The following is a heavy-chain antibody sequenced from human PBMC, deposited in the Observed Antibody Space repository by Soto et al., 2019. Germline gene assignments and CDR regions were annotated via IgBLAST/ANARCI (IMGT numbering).Heavy chain of an antibody. CDR2: IIPIFGTA. CDR1: GGTFSSYA. Sequence: QVQLVQSGAEVKKPGSSVKVSCKASGGTFSSYAISWVRQAPGQGLEWMGGIIPIFGTANYAQKFQGRGTITPDESTSTAYMELRSLRSEDTAVYYCARWTTVENWFDPWGQGTLVTVSS. D-gene: IGHD4-17*01. J-gene: IGHJ5*02. CDR3: ARWTTVENWFDP. V-gene: IGHV1-69*05.